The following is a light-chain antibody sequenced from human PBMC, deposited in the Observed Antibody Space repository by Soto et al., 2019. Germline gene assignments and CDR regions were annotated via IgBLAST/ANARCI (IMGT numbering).Light chain of an antibody. CDR3: QSYDSSLSGFYV. CDR1: SSNIGAGYD. V-gene: IGLV1-40*01. CDR2: ANN. Sequence: QSVLTQPPSVSGAPGQRVTISCTRSSSNIGAGYDIHWYQQLPGSAPKLLIYANNNRPSGVPDRFSGSRSGTSASLAITGLQAEDEVDYSCQSYDSSLSGFYVFGTGTKLTVL. J-gene: IGLJ1*01.